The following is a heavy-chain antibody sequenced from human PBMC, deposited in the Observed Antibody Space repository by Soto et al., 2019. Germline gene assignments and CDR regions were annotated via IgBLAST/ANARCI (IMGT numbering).Heavy chain of an antibody. Sequence: QVHLVQSGAEVRKPGASVKVSCKASGYTFSIYAMHWLRQAPGQRLEWMGWINAGYGNTKSSQKFQDRVTISRDTSASTAYMELTSLRSEDTAVYYCARDTGDGTFDFWGQGTLVTVSS. CDR2: INAGYGNT. D-gene: IGHD7-27*01. CDR1: GYTFSIYA. J-gene: IGHJ4*02. V-gene: IGHV1-3*01. CDR3: ARDTGDGTFDF.